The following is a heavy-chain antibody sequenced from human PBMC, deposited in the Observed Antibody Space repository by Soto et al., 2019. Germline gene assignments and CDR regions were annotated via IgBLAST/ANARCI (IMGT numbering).Heavy chain of an antibody. D-gene: IGHD6-6*01. V-gene: IGHV4-39*01. J-gene: IGHJ4*02. CDR1: GGSISSDGYY. Sequence: PSETLSLTCTVSGGSISSDGYYWGWVRQPPGKGLEWIGSIYYSGTTYYNPSLKSRVTISVDTSKNQFSLKLSSVTAADTAVYYCARRRPSSSLIDYWGQGTPVTVSS. CDR2: IYYSGTT. CDR3: ARRRPSSSLIDY.